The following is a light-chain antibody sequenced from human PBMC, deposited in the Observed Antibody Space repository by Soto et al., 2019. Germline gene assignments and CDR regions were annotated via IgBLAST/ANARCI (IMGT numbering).Light chain of an antibody. CDR3: SSYAGSNNFV. CDR2: EVS. CDR1: SSDVGVYNY. Sequence: QSALTQPPSASGSPGQSVTISCTGTSSDVGVYNYVSWYQHHPGKAPKLMIYEVSKRPSGVPDRFSGSKSGNTASLTVSGLQAEDEADYYCSSYAGSNNFVFGGGTKLTVL. V-gene: IGLV2-8*01. J-gene: IGLJ2*01.